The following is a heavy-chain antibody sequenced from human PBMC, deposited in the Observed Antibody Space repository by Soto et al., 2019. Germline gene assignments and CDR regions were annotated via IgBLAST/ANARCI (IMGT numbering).Heavy chain of an antibody. CDR3: AREALSYYGARGKTRQYFQH. Sequence: GASVKVSCKASGYTFTSYGISWVRQAPGQGLEWMGWISAYNGNTNYAQKLQGRVTMTTDTSTSTAYMELRSLRSDDTAVYYCAREALSYYGARGKTRQYFQHWGQGTLVTVSS. CDR2: ISAYNGNT. J-gene: IGHJ1*01. D-gene: IGHD4-17*01. CDR1: GYTFTSYG. V-gene: IGHV1-18*04.